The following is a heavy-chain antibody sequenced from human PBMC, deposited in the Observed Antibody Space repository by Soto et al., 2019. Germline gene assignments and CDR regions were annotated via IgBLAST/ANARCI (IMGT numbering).Heavy chain of an antibody. J-gene: IGHJ4*02. V-gene: IGHV3-23*01. CDR1: GFTFSSYA. Sequence: GGSLRLSCAASGFTFSSYAMSWVRQAPGKGPEWVSAISGSGGSTYYADSVKGRFTISRDNSKNTLYLQMNSLRAEDTAVYYCAKDLPYDYQSGGGGYWGQGTLVTVSS. CDR2: ISGSGGST. CDR3: AKDLPYDYQSGGGGY. D-gene: IGHD2-15*01.